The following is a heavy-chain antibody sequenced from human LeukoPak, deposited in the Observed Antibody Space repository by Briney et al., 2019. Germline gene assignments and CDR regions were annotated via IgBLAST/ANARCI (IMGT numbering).Heavy chain of an antibody. D-gene: IGHD3-10*01. CDR2: TYTSGST. CDR1: GGSISSSSYY. J-gene: IGHJ3*02. Sequence: SETLSLTCTVSGGSISSSSYYWGWIRQPPGKGLEWIGRTYTSGSTKYNPSLEGRVTISIDTSKSQFSLRLTSVTAADTAVYYCARGDAVPPHAFEIWGQGTMVTVSS. V-gene: IGHV4-39*07. CDR3: ARGDAVPPHAFEI.